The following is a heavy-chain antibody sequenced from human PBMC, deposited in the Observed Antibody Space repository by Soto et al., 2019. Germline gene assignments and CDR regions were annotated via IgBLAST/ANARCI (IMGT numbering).Heavy chain of an antibody. CDR1: GDSISAYS. D-gene: IGHD5-12*01. CDR3: AREGNLGRWLQPLDF. V-gene: IGHV4-59*01. CDR2: IHYNGNT. Sequence: PSETLSLTCTVSGDSISAYSWRWVRQHPGKGLEWIGNIHYNGNTKYNPSLKSRVTMSLDTSKNQFSLRLISVTAADTAKYFCAREGNLGRWLQPLDFWGQGTLVTVSS. J-gene: IGHJ4*02.